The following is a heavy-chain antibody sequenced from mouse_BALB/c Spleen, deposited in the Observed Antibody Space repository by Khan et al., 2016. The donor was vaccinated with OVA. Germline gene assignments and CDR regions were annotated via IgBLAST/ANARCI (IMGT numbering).Heavy chain of an antibody. CDR3: ARQPYYHYYIMDY. Sequence: QVQLKESGPGLVAPSQSLSITCTISGFSLTNYGVHWVRQPPGKGLEWLVVIWSDGSTAYNSALNSRLSISKDNSKSQVFLKMNNLQTDDTAMYYCARQPYYHYYIMDYWGQGTSVTVSS. D-gene: IGHD2-10*01. J-gene: IGHJ4*01. CDR1: GFSLTNYG. V-gene: IGHV2-6-1*01. CDR2: IWSDGST.